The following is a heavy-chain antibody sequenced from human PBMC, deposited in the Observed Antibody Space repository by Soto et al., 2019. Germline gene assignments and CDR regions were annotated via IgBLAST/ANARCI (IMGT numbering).Heavy chain of an antibody. D-gene: IGHD6-19*01. V-gene: IGHV4-38-2*01. CDR1: GYSISSGYY. J-gene: IGHJ6*02. CDR2: IYHSGST. CDR3: ARAGVSSSGWYGTRYYYYYYGMDV. Sequence: PSETLSLTCAVSGYSISSGYYWGWIRQPPGKGLEWIGSIYHSGSTYYNPSLKSRVTISVDTSKNQFSLKLSSVTAADTAVYYCARAGVSSSGWYGTRYYYYYYGMDVWGQGTTVTVSS.